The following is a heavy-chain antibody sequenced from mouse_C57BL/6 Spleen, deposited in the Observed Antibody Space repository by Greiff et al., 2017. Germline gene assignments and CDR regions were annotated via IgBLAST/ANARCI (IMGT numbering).Heavy chain of an antibody. CDR2: IDPADGDT. CDR3: TTLVYYGTSMDY. V-gene: IGHV14-1*01. Sequence: EVQLQQSGAELVRPGASVKLSCTASGFNIKDYYMHWVKQRPEQGLEWIGRIDPADGDTEYAPKFQGKATMTADTSSNPAYLQLSSLTSEDTAVYYCTTLVYYGTSMDYWGQGTSVTVSS. D-gene: IGHD2-1*01. J-gene: IGHJ4*01. CDR1: GFNIKDYY.